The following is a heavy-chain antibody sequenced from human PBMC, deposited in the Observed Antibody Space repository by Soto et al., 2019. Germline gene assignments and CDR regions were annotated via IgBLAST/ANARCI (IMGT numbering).Heavy chain of an antibody. CDR1: GFSLTTSGVG. V-gene: IGHV2-5*02. Sequence: QITLKESGPTLVKPTQTLTLTCTFSGFSLTTSGVGVGWIRQPPGKALEWLAVIFWDDDERYSPFLRSRLTITKDTSRNQVVLTMTNTEPVDTATYFCAHTLWNNYVDYWGQGTLVTVSS. CDR3: AHTLWNNYVDY. CDR2: IFWDDDE. D-gene: IGHD1-1*01. J-gene: IGHJ4*02.